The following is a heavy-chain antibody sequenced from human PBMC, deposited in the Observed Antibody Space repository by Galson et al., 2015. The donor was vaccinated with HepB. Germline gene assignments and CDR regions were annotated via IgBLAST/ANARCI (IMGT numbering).Heavy chain of an antibody. V-gene: IGHV3-73*01. CDR2: IRSKANSYAT. CDR1: GFTFSGSA. CDR3: TSRRTYSSGWSSNY. Sequence: SLRLSCAASGFTFSGSAMHWVRQASGKGLEWVGRIRSKANSYATAYAASAKGRFTISRDDSKNTAYLQMNSLKTEDTAVYYCTSRRTYSSGWSSNYWGQGTLVTVSS. J-gene: IGHJ4*02. D-gene: IGHD6-19*01.